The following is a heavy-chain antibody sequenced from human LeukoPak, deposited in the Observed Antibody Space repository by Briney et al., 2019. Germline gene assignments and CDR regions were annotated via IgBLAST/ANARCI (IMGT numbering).Heavy chain of an antibody. CDR1: GGSFSGYY. Sequence: SETLSLTCAVYGGSFSGYYWSWIRQPPGKGLEWIGEINHSGSTNYNPSLKSRVTISVDTSKNQFSLKLSSVTAADTAVYYCARYYYDSSGYYYFDYWGQGTLVTVSS. CDR3: ARYYYDSSGYYYFDY. D-gene: IGHD3-22*01. J-gene: IGHJ4*02. V-gene: IGHV4-34*01. CDR2: INHSGST.